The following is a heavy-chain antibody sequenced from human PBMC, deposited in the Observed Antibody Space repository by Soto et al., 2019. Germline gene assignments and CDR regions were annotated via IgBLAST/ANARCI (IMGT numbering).Heavy chain of an antibody. Sequence: GGSLRLSCAASGFTVSSKYMTWVRQAPGKGLEWVSLIQSGGTTYYADSVKGRFTISRDNSRNTLYLQMNSLRAEDTAIYYCAKDHYGTGSYYHFDYWGQGSLVTVSS. V-gene: IGHV3-53*01. CDR1: GFTVSSKY. J-gene: IGHJ4*02. CDR2: IQSGGTT. CDR3: AKDHYGTGSYYHFDY. D-gene: IGHD3-10*01.